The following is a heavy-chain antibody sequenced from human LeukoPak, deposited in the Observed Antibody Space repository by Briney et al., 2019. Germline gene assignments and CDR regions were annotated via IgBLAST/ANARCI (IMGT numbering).Heavy chain of an antibody. CDR2: IYPRDGST. CDR1: YSFTXXX. V-gene: IGHV1-46*01. Sequence: YSFTXXXIHXXXQAPGQGLEWMGMIYPRDGSTSYAQKFQGRVTVTRDTSTSTVHMELSGLRSEDTAVYYCARDQEAFDYWGQGTLVTVSS. CDR3: ARDQEAFDY. J-gene: IGHJ4*02.